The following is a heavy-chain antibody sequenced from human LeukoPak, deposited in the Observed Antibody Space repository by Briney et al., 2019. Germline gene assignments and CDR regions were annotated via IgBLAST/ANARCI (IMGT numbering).Heavy chain of an antibody. CDR1: GGSISSGDYY. CDR3: ASLPLELFFDY. J-gene: IGHJ4*02. V-gene: IGHV4-30-4*08. Sequence: SETLSLTCTVSGGSISSGDYYWSWIRQPPGKGLEWIGYIYYSGSTYYNPSLKNRVTISVDTSKNQFSLKLSSVTAADTAVYYCASLPLELFFDYWGQGTLVTVSS. D-gene: IGHD1-26*01. CDR2: IYYSGST.